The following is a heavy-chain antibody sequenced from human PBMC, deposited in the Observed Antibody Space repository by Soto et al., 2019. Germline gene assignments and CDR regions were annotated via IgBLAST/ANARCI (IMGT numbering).Heavy chain of an antibody. V-gene: IGHV1-8*01. J-gene: IGHJ5*02. D-gene: IGHD6-19*01. CDR1: GYTFTSYD. CDR3: ARVGTGYSSGEGWFDP. Sequence: ASVKVSCKASGYTFTSYDINWVRQATGQGLEWMGWMNPNSGNTGYAQKFQGRVTMTRNTSISTAYMELNSLRAEDTAVYYCARVGTGYSSGEGWFDPWGQGTLVTVSS. CDR2: MNPNSGNT.